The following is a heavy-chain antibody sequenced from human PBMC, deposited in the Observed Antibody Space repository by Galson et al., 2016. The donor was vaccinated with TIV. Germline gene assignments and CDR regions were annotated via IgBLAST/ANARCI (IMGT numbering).Heavy chain of an antibody. Sequence: QSGAEVKKPGESLKISCEGSGYSFDTNWIGWVRQMPGKGLEWMGIIYPGDSDTRYSPSFKAQVTISADKLISSAYLQWSSLKASDTTNHYCARQIEPARPRKSYYSYYNMDVWGQVTTITVSS. CDR2: IYPGDSDT. CDR3: ARQIEPARPRKSYYSYYNMDV. D-gene: IGHD6-6*01. J-gene: IGHJ6*02. V-gene: IGHV5-51*01. CDR1: GYSFDTNW.